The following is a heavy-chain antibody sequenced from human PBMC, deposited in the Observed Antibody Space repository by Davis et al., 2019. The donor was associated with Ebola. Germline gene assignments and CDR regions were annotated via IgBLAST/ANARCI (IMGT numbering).Heavy chain of an antibody. J-gene: IGHJ4*02. CDR2: INPNSGGT. V-gene: IGHV1-2*04. CDR3: ARDVGAIPFDY. CDR1: GGTFSSYA. D-gene: IGHD1-26*01. Sequence: ASVKVSCKASGGTFSSYAISWVRQAPGQGLEWMGWINPNSGGTNYAQKFQGWVTMTRDTSISTAYMELSRLRSEDTAVYYCARDVGAIPFDYWGQGTLVTVSS.